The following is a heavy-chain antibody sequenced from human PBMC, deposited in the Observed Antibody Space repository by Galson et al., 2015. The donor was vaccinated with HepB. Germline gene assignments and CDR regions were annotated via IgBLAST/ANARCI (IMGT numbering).Heavy chain of an antibody. J-gene: IGHJ6*02. Sequence: SVKVSCKVSGYTLTELSMHWVRQAPGKGLEWMGGFDPEDGETIYARKFQGRVTMTEDTSTDTAYMELSSLRSEDTAVYYCATPMVRGVIPLYYYGMDVWGQGTTVTVSS. D-gene: IGHD3-10*01. CDR3: ATPMVRGVIPLYYYGMDV. CDR1: GYTLTELS. CDR2: FDPEDGET. V-gene: IGHV1-24*01.